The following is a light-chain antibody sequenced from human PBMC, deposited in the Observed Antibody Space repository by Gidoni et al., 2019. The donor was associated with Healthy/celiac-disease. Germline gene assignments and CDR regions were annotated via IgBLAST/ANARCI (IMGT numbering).Light chain of an antibody. Sequence: QSVLTQPPSASGTPGQRVTISCSGSSSNIGSTTVNWYQQLPGTAPKLLIYSNNQRPSGVPDRFSGSKSGTSASLAISGLQSEDEADYYCAAWDDSLKEVFGGGTKLTVL. V-gene: IGLV1-44*01. J-gene: IGLJ2*01. CDR3: AAWDDSLKEV. CDR1: SSNIGSTT. CDR2: SNN.